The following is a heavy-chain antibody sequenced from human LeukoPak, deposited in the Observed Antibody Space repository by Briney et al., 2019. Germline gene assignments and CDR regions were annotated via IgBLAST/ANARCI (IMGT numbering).Heavy chain of an antibody. Sequence: GGSLRLFCAASGFTFSSYGMHWVRQAPGKGLEWVAVISYDGSNKYYADSVKGRFTISRDNSKNTLYLQMNSLRAEDTAVYYCAKEYYYGSGSTSFDYWGQGTLVTVSS. CDR3: AKEYYYGSGSTSFDY. CDR2: ISYDGSNK. J-gene: IGHJ4*02. V-gene: IGHV3-30*18. CDR1: GFTFSSYG. D-gene: IGHD3-10*01.